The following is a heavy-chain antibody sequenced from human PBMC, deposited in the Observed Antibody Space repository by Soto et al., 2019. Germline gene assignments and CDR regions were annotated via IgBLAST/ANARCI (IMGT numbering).Heavy chain of an antibody. J-gene: IGHJ6*02. Sequence: ASVKVSCRASGYTFTSYYIHWVRQAPGQGLEWMGIINPSGGTTIYAQKFQGRVTMTRDPSTSTVYMELSSLRSEDTAVHYCARGQLHYDRSAYRNYYYGMDVWGQETTVT. D-gene: IGHD3-22*01. CDR1: GYTFTSYY. CDR2: INPSGGTT. V-gene: IGHV1-46*01. CDR3: ARGQLHYDRSAYRNYYYGMDV.